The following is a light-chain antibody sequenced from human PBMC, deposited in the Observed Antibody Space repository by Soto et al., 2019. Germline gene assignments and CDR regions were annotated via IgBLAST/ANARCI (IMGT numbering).Light chain of an antibody. Sequence: DIHMTQSPSTLSASVGDRVTITCRASQSISSWLAWYQQKPGKAPKVLIYKASGLQSGVPSRFSGSGSGTEFTLTISSLQPDEFATYYCQQYNSYSRTFGQGTKLEIK. CDR2: KAS. J-gene: IGKJ2*01. V-gene: IGKV1-5*03. CDR1: QSISSW. CDR3: QQYNSYSRT.